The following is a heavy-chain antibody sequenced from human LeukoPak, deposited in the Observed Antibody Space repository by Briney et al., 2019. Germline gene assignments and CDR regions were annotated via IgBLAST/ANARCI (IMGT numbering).Heavy chain of an antibody. CDR3: ARVEGYCSSSSCSLFRHFDY. Sequence: SETLSLTCTVSGGSITTYYWSWIRQPPGKGLEWIGYIYYSGSTNYNPSLKSRVTISVDTSKNQFSLKLSSVTAADTAVYYCARVEGYCSSSSCSLFRHFDYWGQGTLVTVSS. J-gene: IGHJ4*02. CDR2: IYYSGST. D-gene: IGHD2-2*01. V-gene: IGHV4-59*12. CDR1: GGSITTYY.